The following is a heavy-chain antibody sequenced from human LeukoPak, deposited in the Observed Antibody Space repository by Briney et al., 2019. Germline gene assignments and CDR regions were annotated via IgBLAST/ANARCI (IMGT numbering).Heavy chain of an antibody. CDR2: SFTSGST. CDR3: ARDGALAGYDSSGQFDA. V-gene: IGHV4-4*07. D-gene: IGHD3-22*01. J-gene: IGHJ5*02. CDR1: GGSISSYY. Sequence: SETLSLTCTVSGGSISSYYWSWIRQPAGKGLERIGRSFTSGSTNYNPSPNRRVTMSVDTSKNQYHLKLSSVTAADTAVYYCARDGALAGYDSSGQFDAWGQGTLVTVSS.